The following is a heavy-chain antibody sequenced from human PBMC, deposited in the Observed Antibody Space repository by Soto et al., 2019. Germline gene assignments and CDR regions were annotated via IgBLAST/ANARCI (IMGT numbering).Heavy chain of an antibody. CDR1: GGSISYEYFH. J-gene: IGHJ6*02. D-gene: IGHD2-21*02. V-gene: IGHV4-30-4*08. Sequence: SETLSLTCTVSGGSISYEYFHWTWIRQSPGKGLEWIGYIHYSGSIIYNPSFKSRVTISVDTSKNQFTMQLSSVTAADTAVYFCAREDDGGDRDYYGLDVWGQGTTVTVSS. CDR2: IHYSGSI. CDR3: AREDDGGDRDYYGLDV.